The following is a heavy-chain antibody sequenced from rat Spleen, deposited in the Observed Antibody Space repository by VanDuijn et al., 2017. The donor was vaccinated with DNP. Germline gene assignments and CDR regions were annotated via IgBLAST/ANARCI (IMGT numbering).Heavy chain of an antibody. V-gene: IGHV4-2*01. J-gene: IGHJ2*01. CDR3: ARANSGDPFDN. D-gene: IGHD1-1*01. Sequence: EVKLVESGGGLVQPGGSLKLSCAASGFNFNNYWMGWVRQAPGKGLEWIGEINMVGNTINYTPSLKDKFTITRDNAQNTLYLQMSKLGSEDTAIYYCARANSGDPFDNWGQGVMVTVSS. CDR2: INMVGNTI. CDR1: GFNFNNYW.